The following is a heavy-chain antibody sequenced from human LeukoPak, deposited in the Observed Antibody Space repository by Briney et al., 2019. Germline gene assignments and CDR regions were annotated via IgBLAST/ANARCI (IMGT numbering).Heavy chain of an antibody. D-gene: IGHD3-22*01. CDR1: GFTFDDYA. V-gene: IGHV3-9*01. CDR2: ISWNSGSI. CDR3: AKGYYYDSSGYSFDY. J-gene: IGHJ4*02. Sequence: GRSLRLSCAASGFTFDDYAMHWVRQAPGKGLEWVSGISWNSGSIGYADSVKGRFTISRDNAKNSLYLQMNSLRAGDTALYYCAKGYYYDSSGYSFDYWGQGTLVTVSS.